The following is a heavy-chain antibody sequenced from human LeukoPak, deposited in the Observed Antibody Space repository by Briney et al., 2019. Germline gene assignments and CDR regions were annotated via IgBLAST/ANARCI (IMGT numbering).Heavy chain of an antibody. CDR3: ARGLRGLGAHFDY. V-gene: IGHV4-34*01. CDR1: GGSFSGYY. CDR2: INHSGST. Sequence: SETLSLTCAVYGGSFSGYYWSWIRQPPGKGLEWIGEINHSGSTNYNPSLKSRVTISVDTSKNQFSLKLSSVTAADTAVYYCARGLRGLGAHFDYWGQGTLVTVSS. D-gene: IGHD3-10*01. J-gene: IGHJ4*02.